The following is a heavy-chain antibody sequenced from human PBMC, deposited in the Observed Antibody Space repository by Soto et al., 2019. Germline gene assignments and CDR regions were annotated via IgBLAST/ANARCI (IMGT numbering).Heavy chain of an antibody. CDR1: GYTFTSYY. J-gene: IGHJ5*02. D-gene: IGHD2-15*01. Sequence: GASVKVSCKASGYTFTSYYMHWVRQAPGQGLEWMGIINPSGGSTSYAQKFQGRVTMTRDTSTSTVYMELSSLRSEDTAVYYCARGIYCSGGSCYWFDPWGQGTLVTVSS. V-gene: IGHV1-46*01. CDR2: INPSGGST. CDR3: ARGIYCSGGSCYWFDP.